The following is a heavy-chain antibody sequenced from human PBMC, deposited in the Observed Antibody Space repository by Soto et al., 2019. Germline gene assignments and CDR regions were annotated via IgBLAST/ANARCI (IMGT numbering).Heavy chain of an antibody. CDR1: GFTFSSYA. CDR3: AREKLTTYRGMDV. D-gene: IGHD4-17*01. CDR2: ISYDGSNK. Sequence: QVQLVESGGGVVQPGRSLRLSCAASGFTFSSYAMHWVRQAPGKGLEWVAVISYDGSNKYYADSVKGRFTISRDNSKNTLYLQMNSLRAEDTAVYYCAREKLTTYRGMDVWGQGTTVTVSS. V-gene: IGHV3-30-3*01. J-gene: IGHJ6*02.